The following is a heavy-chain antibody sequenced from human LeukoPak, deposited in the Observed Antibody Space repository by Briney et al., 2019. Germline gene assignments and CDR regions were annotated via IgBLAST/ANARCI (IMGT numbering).Heavy chain of an antibody. D-gene: IGHD6-19*01. CDR2: TNHSGST. Sequence: PSETLSLTCAVYGGSFSGYYWSWIRQPPGKGLEWIGETNHSGSTNYNPPLKSRVTISVDTSKNQFSLKLSSVTAADTAVYYCARAQEDSSGWRGDYFDYWGQGTLVTVSS. CDR3: ARAQEDSSGWRGDYFDY. CDR1: GGSFSGYY. V-gene: IGHV4-34*01. J-gene: IGHJ4*02.